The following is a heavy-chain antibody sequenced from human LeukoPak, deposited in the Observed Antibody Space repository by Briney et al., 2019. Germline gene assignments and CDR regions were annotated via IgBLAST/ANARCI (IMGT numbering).Heavy chain of an antibody. J-gene: IGHJ6*03. CDR1: VFTFSSYS. CDR3: ARDDYSNCYMDV. V-gene: IGHV3-21*01. CDR2: ISSSSSYI. Sequence: GGSLRLSCAASVFTFSSYSMNWVRQAPGKGLEWVSSISSSSSYIYYADSVKGRFTISRDNAKNSLYLQMNSLRAEDTAVYYCARDDYSNCYMDVWGKGTTVTVSS. D-gene: IGHD4-11*01.